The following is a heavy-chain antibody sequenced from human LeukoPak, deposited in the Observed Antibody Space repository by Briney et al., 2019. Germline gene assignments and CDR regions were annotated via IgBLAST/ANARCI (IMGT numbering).Heavy chain of an antibody. D-gene: IGHD3-3*01. CDR2: ISSSSSYK. J-gene: IGHJ4*02. CDR3: ARDLSGPRDY. CDR1: GFTFSSYS. V-gene: IGHV3-21*01. Sequence: GGSLRLSCAASGFTFSSYSMNWVRRAPGKGLEWVSSISSSSSYKYYADSVKGRFTISRDNAKNSLYLQMNSLRAEDTAVYYCARDLSGPRDYWGQGTLVTVSS.